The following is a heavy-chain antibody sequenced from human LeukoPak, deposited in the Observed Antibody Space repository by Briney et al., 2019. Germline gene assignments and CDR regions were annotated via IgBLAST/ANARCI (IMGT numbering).Heavy chain of an antibody. Sequence: GRSLRLSWAASGFTFSSYDMHWVRQAPGKGLEWVAVISYDGNDKHYADSVKGRFTISRDNSKNTLYLQMNSLRVEDTAVYYCAKDQYDYVRGEFDYWGQGTLVTVSS. CDR3: AKDQYDYVRGEFDY. CDR2: ISYDGNDK. CDR1: GFTFSSYD. D-gene: IGHD3-16*01. V-gene: IGHV3-30*18. J-gene: IGHJ4*02.